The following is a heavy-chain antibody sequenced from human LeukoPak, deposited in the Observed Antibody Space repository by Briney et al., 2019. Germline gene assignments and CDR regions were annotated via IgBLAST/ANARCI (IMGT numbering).Heavy chain of an antibody. J-gene: IGHJ3*02. V-gene: IGHV1-18*01. D-gene: IGHD4-17*01. CDR3: ARDRDYGDLPDAFDI. CDR1: GYTFTSYG. Sequence: ASVKVSCKASGYTFTSYGISWVRQTPGQGLEWMGWISAYNGNTNYAQKLQGRVTMTTDTSTSTAYMELWSLRSDDTAVYYCARDRDYGDLPDAFDIWGQGTMVTVSS. CDR2: ISAYNGNT.